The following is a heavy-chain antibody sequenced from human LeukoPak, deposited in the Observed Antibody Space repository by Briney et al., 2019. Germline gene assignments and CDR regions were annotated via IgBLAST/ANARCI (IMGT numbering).Heavy chain of an antibody. CDR1: GYSFTSYW. V-gene: IGHV5-51*01. Sequence: GESLKISCKGSGYSFTSYWIGWVRQMPGKGLEWMGIIYPGDSDTRYSPSFQGQVTISADKSISTAYLQWSSLKASDTAMYYCARPIGDFWSGYYGPQLENWYFDLWGRGTLVTVSS. CDR2: IYPGDSDT. J-gene: IGHJ2*01. D-gene: IGHD3-3*01. CDR3: ARPIGDFWSGYYGPQLENWYFDL.